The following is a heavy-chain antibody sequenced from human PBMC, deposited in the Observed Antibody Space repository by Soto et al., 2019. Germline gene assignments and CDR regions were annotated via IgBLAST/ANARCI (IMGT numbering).Heavy chain of an antibody. CDR1: GYNFNQYY. V-gene: IGHV1-46*02. J-gene: IGHJ4*02. D-gene: IGHD4-17*01. CDR2: INLRGGTT. Sequence: QVQLVQSGAEVRKPGASVRLSCETSGYNFNQYYIHWVRQAPGQGLEWMGIINLRGGTTEYAHKFRGRGTVTGDTSASTAYMQLSRLRPDDTAVYFCARGPDDSDVPRWDYWGQGTLVTVSS. CDR3: ARGPDDSDVPRWDY.